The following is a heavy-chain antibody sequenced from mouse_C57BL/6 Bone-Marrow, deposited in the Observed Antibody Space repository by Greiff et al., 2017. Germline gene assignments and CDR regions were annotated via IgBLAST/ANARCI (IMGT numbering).Heavy chain of an antibody. V-gene: IGHV5-2*03. CDR1: EYEFPSHD. CDR2: INSDGGST. J-gene: IGHJ3*01. D-gene: IGHD2-4*01. CDR3: ARHCDYGGFAD. Sequence: EVMLVESGGGLVQPGESLKLSCESNEYEFPSHDMSWVRKTPEKRLALVAAINSDGGSTYYPDTMERRFIISRDNTKKTLYLKMSSLRSEDTALDYCARHCDYGGFADWGQGTLVTVSA.